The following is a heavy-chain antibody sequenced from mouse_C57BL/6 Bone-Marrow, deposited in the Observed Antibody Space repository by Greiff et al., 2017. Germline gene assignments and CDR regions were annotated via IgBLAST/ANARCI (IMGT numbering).Heavy chain of an antibody. J-gene: IGHJ4*01. D-gene: IGHD1-1*01. CDR2: IDPSDSYT. Sequence: QVQLQQPGAELVRPGTSVKLSCKASGYTFTSYWMHWVKQRPGQGLEWIGVIDPSDSYTNYNQKFKGKATLTVDTSSSTAYMQLSSLTSEDSAVYYCARRGYYYEWAMDYWGQGTSVTVSS. V-gene: IGHV1-59*01. CDR3: ARRGYYYEWAMDY. CDR1: GYTFTSYW.